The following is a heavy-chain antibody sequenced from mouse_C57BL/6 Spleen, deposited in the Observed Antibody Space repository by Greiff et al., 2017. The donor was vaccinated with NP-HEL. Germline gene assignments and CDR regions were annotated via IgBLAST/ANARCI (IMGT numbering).Heavy chain of an antibody. CDR3: ASRYYYGSSLHFDY. D-gene: IGHD1-1*01. CDR1: GYTFTSYW. J-gene: IGHJ2*01. V-gene: IGHV1-50*01. Sequence: QVQLQQPGAELVKPGASVKLSCKASGYTFTSYWMQWVKQRPGQGLEWIGEIDPSDSYTNYNQKFKGKATLTVDTSSSTAYMQLSSLTSEDSAVYYGASRYYYGSSLHFDYWGQGTTLTVSS. CDR2: IDPSDSYT.